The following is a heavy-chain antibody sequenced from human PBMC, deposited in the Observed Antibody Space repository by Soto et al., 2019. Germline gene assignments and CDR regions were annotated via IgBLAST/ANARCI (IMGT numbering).Heavy chain of an antibody. CDR1: GGSFSGYY. D-gene: IGHD6-13*01. CDR3: ARTVTRSSSWNDYFDY. Sequence: ASETLSLTCAVYGGSFSGYYWSWIRQPPGKGLEWIGEINHSGSTNYNPSLKSRVTISVDTSKNQFSLKLSSVTAADTAVYYCARTVTRSSSWNDYFDYWGQGTLVTVSS. CDR2: INHSGST. V-gene: IGHV4-34*01. J-gene: IGHJ4*02.